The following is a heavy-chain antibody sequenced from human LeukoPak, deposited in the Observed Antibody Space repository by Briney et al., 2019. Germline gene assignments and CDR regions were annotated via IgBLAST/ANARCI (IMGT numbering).Heavy chain of an antibody. J-gene: IGHJ4*02. CDR3: ARVGEYSGYDSTFDY. CDR2: IYYSGRT. D-gene: IGHD5-12*01. CDR1: GDSISSYY. Sequence: SETLSLTHTVSGDSISSYYWSWVRQPPGKALEWIAYIYYSGRTNYNPSLKSRVTISVDTSKNQFSLRLSSVTAADTAVYYCARVGEYSGYDSTFDYWGQGTLVTVSS. V-gene: IGHV4-59*01.